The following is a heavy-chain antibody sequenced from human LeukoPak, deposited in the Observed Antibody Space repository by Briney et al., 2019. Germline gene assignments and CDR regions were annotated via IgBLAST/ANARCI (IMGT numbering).Heavy chain of an antibody. V-gene: IGHV1-2*04. Sequence: ASMKVSCKASGYTFTGYYVHWVRQAPGQGLEWMGWINPNSGGTNYAQMFQGWVTMTRDTSISTAYMELSRLRSDDTAVYYCARAGGASDSSGWYVFDYWGQGTLVTVSS. CDR2: INPNSGGT. CDR1: GYTFTGYY. D-gene: IGHD6-19*01. J-gene: IGHJ4*02. CDR3: ARAGGASDSSGWYVFDY.